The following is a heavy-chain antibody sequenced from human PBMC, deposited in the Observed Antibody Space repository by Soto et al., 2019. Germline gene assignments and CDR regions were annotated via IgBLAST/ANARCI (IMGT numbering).Heavy chain of an antibody. J-gene: IGHJ5*02. CDR2: IYYSGST. D-gene: IGHD1-26*01. Sequence: PSETLSLTCTVSGGSISSYYWSWMRQPPGKGLEYIGYIYYSGSTNYNPSLKSRVTISVDTSRKQFSLKLSSVTAADTAVYYCARSLYSGSYTNWFDPWGQGTLVTVSS. CDR3: ARSLYSGSYTNWFDP. CDR1: GGSISSYY. V-gene: IGHV4-59*01.